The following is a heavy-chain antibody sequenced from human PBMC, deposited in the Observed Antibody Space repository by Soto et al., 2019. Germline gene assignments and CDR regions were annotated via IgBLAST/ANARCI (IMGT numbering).Heavy chain of an antibody. CDR2: IIPIFGTA. D-gene: IGHD1-26*01. J-gene: IGHJ4*02. V-gene: IGHV1-69*13. CDR1: GGTFSSYA. Sequence: ASVKVSCKASGGTFSSYAISWVRQAPGQGLEWMGGIIPIFGTANYAQKFQGRVTITADESTSTAYMELSSLRSEDTAVYYCARDILSGSYYSGYFDYWGQGTLVTVS. CDR3: ARDILSGSYYSGYFDY.